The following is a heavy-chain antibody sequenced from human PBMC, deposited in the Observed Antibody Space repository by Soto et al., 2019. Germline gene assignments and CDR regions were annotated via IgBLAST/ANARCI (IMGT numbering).Heavy chain of an antibody. CDR2: IYYSGST. CDR3: ARGNDYGDYGHNWFDP. V-gene: IGHV4-59*01. D-gene: IGHD4-17*01. CDR1: GGSISSYY. J-gene: IGHJ5*02. Sequence: PSETLSLTCTVSGGSISSYYWSWIRQPPGKGLEWIGYIYYSGSTNYNPSLKSRVTISVDTSKNQFSLKLSSVTAADTAVYYCARGNDYGDYGHNWFDPWGQGTLVTVS.